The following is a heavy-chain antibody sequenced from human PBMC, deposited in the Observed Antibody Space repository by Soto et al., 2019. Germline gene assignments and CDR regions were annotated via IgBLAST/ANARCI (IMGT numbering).Heavy chain of an antibody. CDR1: SYTFTSYG. CDR2: ISAYNGNT. V-gene: IGHV1-18*01. Sequence: QVQLVQSGAEVKKPGASVKVSCKASSYTFTSYGISWVRQAPGQGLEWMGWISAYNGNTNYAQKLQGRVTMTTDTSTSTVYMELRSLRSDDTAVYYCARSSGYCSSTSCSQFDYWGQGTLVTVSS. J-gene: IGHJ4*02. D-gene: IGHD2-2*01. CDR3: ARSSGYCSSTSCSQFDY.